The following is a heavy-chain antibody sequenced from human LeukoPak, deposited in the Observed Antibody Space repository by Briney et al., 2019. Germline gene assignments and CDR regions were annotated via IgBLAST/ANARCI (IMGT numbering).Heavy chain of an antibody. V-gene: IGHV3-33*06. CDR3: AKDLGGTCFDC. J-gene: IGHJ4*02. D-gene: IGHD2-15*01. CDR1: GFTFSSYG. CDR2: IWFDGSNK. Sequence: PGRSLRLSCAASGFTFSSYGMHWVRQAPGKGLEWVAVIWFDGSNKYYADSVKGRFTISRDNSKNTLYLQMNSLRAEDTAVYYCAKDLGGTCFDCWGQGTLVTVSS.